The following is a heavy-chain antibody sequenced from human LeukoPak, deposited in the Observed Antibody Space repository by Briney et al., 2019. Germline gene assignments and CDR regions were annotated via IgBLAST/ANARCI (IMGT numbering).Heavy chain of an antibody. D-gene: IGHD6-13*01. CDR1: GFTFSSYA. CDR2: ISGSGGST. CDR3: AKAAYSSSWYPIAGFDY. Sequence: GGSLRLSCAASGFTFSSYAMSWVRQAPGKGLEWVSAISGSGGSTYYADSVKGRFTISRDNSKNTLYLQMNSLRAEDTAVYYCAKAAYSSSWYPIAGFDYWGQGTLVTVSS. J-gene: IGHJ4*02. V-gene: IGHV3-23*01.